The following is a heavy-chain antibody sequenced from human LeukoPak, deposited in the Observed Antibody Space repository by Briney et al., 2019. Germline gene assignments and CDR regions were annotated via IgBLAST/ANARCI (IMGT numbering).Heavy chain of an antibody. D-gene: IGHD1-26*01. CDR3: ARENIDYSDSLGMVYFDY. J-gene: IGHJ4*02. CDR1: GYTFTGYY. Sequence: ASVKVSCKASGYTFTGYYMHWVRQAPGQGLEWMGWINPNSGGTNYAQKFQGRVTMTRDTSISTAYMELSRLRSDDTAVYYCARENIDYSDSLGMVYFDYWGQGTLVTVSS. CDR2: INPNSGGT. V-gene: IGHV1-2*02.